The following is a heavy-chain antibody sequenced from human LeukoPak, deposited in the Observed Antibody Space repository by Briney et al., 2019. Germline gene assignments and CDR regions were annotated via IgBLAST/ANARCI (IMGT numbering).Heavy chain of an antibody. V-gene: IGHV3-23*01. CDR1: EFTFSSYA. CDR3: ASYRSRKNQGSSSRGDYYYYMDV. J-gene: IGHJ6*03. Sequence: GGFLRLSCAASEFTFSSYAMSWVRQAPGKGLEWVSAISGSGGSTYYADSVKGRFTISRDNSKNTLYLQMNSLRAEDKAVYYCASYRSRKNQGSSSRGDYYYYMDVWGKGTTVTVSS. CDR2: ISGSGGST. D-gene: IGHD6-13*01.